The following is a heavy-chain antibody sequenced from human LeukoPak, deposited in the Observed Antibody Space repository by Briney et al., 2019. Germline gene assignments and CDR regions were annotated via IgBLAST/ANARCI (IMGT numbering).Heavy chain of an antibody. V-gene: IGHV1-69*06. CDR1: GGTFSSYA. Sequence: ASVKVSCKASGGTFSSYAISWVRQAPGQGLEWMGGIIPIFGTANYAQKFQGRVTITADKSTSTAYMELSSLRSEDTALYYCARRRRLGEVPYYYYMDVWGKGTTVIVSS. CDR2: IIPIFGTA. J-gene: IGHJ6*03. D-gene: IGHD3-16*01. CDR3: ARRRRLGEVPYYYYMDV.